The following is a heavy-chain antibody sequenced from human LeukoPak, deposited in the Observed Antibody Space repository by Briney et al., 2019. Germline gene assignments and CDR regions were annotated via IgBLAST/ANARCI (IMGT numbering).Heavy chain of an antibody. CDR2: MYSGGST. V-gene: IGHV3-53*04. D-gene: IGHD3-10*01. CDR1: GFTVSSNY. Sequence: TGGSLRLSCAASGFTVSSNYMTWVRQAPGKGLEWVSVMYSGGSTYYADSVQGRFTISRHNSKNTLYLQMNSLRAEDTAVYYCAKVDMAYYGSGSKRYYYYGMDVWGQGTTVTVSS. CDR3: AKVDMAYYGSGSKRYYYYGMDV. J-gene: IGHJ6*02.